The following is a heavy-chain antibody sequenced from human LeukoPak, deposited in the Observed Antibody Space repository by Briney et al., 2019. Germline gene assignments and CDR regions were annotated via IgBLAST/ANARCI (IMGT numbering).Heavy chain of an antibody. D-gene: IGHD6-19*01. Sequence: PGGSLRLSCAASGFTFSSYGMHWVRQAPGKGLEWVAVIYYDGSNKYYAGSVKGRFTISRDNSTNTLYLQMNSLRAEDTAVYYCAKAEPGYRSGWYGYYGMDVWGQGTTVTASS. CDR1: GFTFSSYG. V-gene: IGHV3-30*18. CDR3: AKAEPGYRSGWYGYYGMDV. CDR2: IYYDGSNK. J-gene: IGHJ6*02.